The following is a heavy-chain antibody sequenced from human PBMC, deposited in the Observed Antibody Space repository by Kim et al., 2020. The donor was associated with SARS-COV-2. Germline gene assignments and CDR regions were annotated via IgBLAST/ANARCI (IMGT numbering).Heavy chain of an antibody. D-gene: IGHD2-2*02. Sequence: SETLSLTCAVYGGSFSGYYWSWIRQPPGKGLEWIGEINHSGSTNYNPSLKSLVTISVDTSKNQFSLKLSSVTAADTAVYYCAGSVVVVPAAIRLGGAFDIWGQGTMVTVSS. CDR1: GGSFSGYY. CDR3: AGSVVVVPAAIRLGGAFDI. J-gene: IGHJ3*02. CDR2: INHSGST. V-gene: IGHV4-34*01.